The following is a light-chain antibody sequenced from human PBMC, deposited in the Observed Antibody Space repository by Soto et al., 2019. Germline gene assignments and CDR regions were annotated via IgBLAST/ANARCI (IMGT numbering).Light chain of an antibody. CDR1: SSDVGGYNY. CDR3: SSYTSSRGVV. J-gene: IGLJ2*01. CDR2: DVS. V-gene: IGLV2-14*01. Sequence: QSVLTQPASVSGSPGQSITISCTGTSSDVGGYNYVSWYQQHPGKAPKLMIYDVSNRPSGVSNRFSGSKSGNTASLTISGPQAEYEADYYCSSYTSSRGVVFGGGTKVTVL.